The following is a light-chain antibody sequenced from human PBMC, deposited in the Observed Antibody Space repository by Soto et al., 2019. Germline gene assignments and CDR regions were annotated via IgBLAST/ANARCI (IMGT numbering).Light chain of an antibody. Sequence: QPASVSGSPGQSITISCTGTSSDVGAYNYVSWYRQHPGKAPQLMIYEVTNRPSGVSHRFSASKSGNTASLTISGLHTEDEADYYCSSYTVTNTLLFGGGTKLTVL. J-gene: IGLJ2*01. V-gene: IGLV2-14*01. CDR3: SSYTVTNTLL. CDR1: SSDVGAYNY. CDR2: EVT.